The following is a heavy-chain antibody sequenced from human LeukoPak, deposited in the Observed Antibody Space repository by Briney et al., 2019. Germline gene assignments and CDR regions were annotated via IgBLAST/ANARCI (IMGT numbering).Heavy chain of an antibody. D-gene: IGHD2-21*02. CDR2: ISYDGSNK. V-gene: IGHV3-30*18. Sequence: GRSLRLSCAASGFTFSSYGMHWVRQAPGKGLEWVAVISYDGSNKYYADPVKGRFTISRDNSKNTLYLQMNSLRAEDTAVYYCAKDHCGGDCRLYDYWGQGTLVTVSS. CDR1: GFTFSSYG. CDR3: AKDHCGGDCRLYDY. J-gene: IGHJ4*02.